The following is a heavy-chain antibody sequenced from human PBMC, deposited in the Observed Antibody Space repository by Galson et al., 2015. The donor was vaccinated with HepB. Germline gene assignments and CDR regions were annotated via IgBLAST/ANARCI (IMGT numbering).Heavy chain of an antibody. CDR2: ISTYGGNT. CDR3: ARDRDYRFDY. J-gene: IGHJ4*02. V-gene: IGHV1-18*04. D-gene: IGHD4/OR15-4a*01. CDR1: GYTFTSNG. Sequence: VKVSCKASGYTFTSNGISWVRQTPGQGLEWLGWISTYGGNTNYAQKFQGRITLTRDTSTSIAYVELRSLRSDDTAVYYCARDRDYRFDYWGQGTLVTVSS.